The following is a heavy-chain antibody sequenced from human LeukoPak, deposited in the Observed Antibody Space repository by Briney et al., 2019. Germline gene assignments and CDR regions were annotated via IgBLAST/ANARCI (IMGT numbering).Heavy chain of an antibody. Sequence: SETLSLTCAIDGASLSAYHWTWIRQPPGKGLEWIGEIKPSGITNYNPSLKSRVTLSIDTSKNQFSLKVASVTAADMAVYYCARTNPGIVGATSFDYWGQGTLVTVSS. CDR2: IKPSGIT. D-gene: IGHD1-26*01. J-gene: IGHJ4*02. V-gene: IGHV4-34*01. CDR3: ARTNPGIVGATSFDY. CDR1: GASLSAYH.